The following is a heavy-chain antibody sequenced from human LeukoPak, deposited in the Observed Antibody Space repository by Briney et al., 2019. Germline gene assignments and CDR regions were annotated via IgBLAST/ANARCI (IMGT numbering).Heavy chain of an antibody. CDR2: IYYSGST. CDR3: ARDLQPTRIAAAGTGPNNWFDP. CDR1: GGSISSYY. J-gene: IGHJ5*02. Sequence: SETLSLTCTVSGGSISSYYWSWIRQPPGKGLEWIGSIYYSGSTYYNPSLKSRVTISVDTSKNQFSLKLSSVTAADTAVYYCARDLQPTRIAAAGTGPNNWFDPWGQGTLVTVSS. D-gene: IGHD6-13*01. V-gene: IGHV4-59*12.